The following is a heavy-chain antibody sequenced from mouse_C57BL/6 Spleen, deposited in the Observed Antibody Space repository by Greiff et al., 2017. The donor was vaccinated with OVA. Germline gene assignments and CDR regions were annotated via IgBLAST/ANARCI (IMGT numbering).Heavy chain of an antibody. CDR3: ARAPYGGVYFDY. V-gene: IGHV3-6*01. Sequence: EVQLVESGPGLVKPSQSLSLTCSVTGYSITSGYYWNCIRQFPGNKLEWMGYISYDGSNNYNPSLKNRISITRDTSKNQFFLKLNSVTTEDTATYYCARAPYGGVYFDYWGQGTTLTVSS. CDR1: GYSITSGYY. D-gene: IGHD1-1*01. J-gene: IGHJ2*01. CDR2: ISYDGSN.